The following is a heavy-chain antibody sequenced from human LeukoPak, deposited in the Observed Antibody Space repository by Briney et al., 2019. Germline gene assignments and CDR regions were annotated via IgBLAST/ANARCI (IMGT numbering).Heavy chain of an antibody. Sequence: GESLKISCKGSGYSFTSYWIGWVRQMPGKGLEWMGIIYPGDSDTRYSPSFQGQVTISADKSISTAYLQWSSLKASDTAMYYCASQRGWFGPRNYYGMDVWAKGPRSPSP. V-gene: IGHV5-51*01. D-gene: IGHD3-10*01. J-gene: IGHJ6*02. CDR1: GYSFTSYW. CDR2: IYPGDSDT. CDR3: ASQRGWFGPRNYYGMDV.